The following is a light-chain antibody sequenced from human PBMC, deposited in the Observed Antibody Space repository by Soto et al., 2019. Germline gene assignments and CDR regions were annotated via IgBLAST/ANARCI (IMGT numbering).Light chain of an antibody. V-gene: IGLV2-14*01. CDR2: EVS. J-gene: IGLJ1*01. Sequence: QSALTQPDSVSGSPGQSITISCAGASSDIGGYNYVSWYQQHPGKAPRLMIYEVSYRPSGVSDRFSGSKSGNTASLTISGLQAEDEADYFCGSYTSARTYVFGTGTKLTVL. CDR1: SSDIGGYNY. CDR3: GSYTSARTYV.